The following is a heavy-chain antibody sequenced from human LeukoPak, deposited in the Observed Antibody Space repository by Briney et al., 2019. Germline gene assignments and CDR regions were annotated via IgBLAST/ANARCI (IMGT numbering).Heavy chain of an antibody. D-gene: IGHD6-19*01. J-gene: IGHJ4*02. V-gene: IGHV1-58*01. CDR1: GFTFTSSA. CDR3: AALSFSSGWYVPDDY. CDR2: IVVGSGNT. Sequence: SVNVSCKASGFTFTSSAVQWVRQARGQRLEWIGWIVVGSGNTNYAQKFQERVTITRDMSTRTAYMEVSSLRSEDTAVYYCAALSFSSGWYVPDDYWGQGTLVTVSS.